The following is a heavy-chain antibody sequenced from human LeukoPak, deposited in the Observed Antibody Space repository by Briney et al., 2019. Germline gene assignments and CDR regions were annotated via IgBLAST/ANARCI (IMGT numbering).Heavy chain of an antibody. CDR1: GFTFSSYG. D-gene: IGHD2-2*01. Sequence: GGSLRLSCAASGFTFSSYGMHWVRQAPGKGLGWVAVIWYDGSNKYYADSVKGRFTISRDNSKNTLYLQMNSLRAEDTAVYYCARDQFEVVPAAADYYYYYGMDVWGQGTTVTVSS. V-gene: IGHV3-33*01. CDR2: IWYDGSNK. CDR3: ARDQFEVVPAAADYYYYYGMDV. J-gene: IGHJ6*02.